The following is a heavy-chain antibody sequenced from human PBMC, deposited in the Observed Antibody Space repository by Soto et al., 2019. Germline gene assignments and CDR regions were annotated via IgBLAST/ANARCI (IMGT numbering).Heavy chain of an antibody. D-gene: IGHD3-9*01. V-gene: IGHV1-8*01. CDR3: ARGGATLLRFFDGPPTLKAY. CDR1: GYTFTSYD. CDR2: MNPNSGNT. Sequence: ASVKVSCKASGYTFTSYDINWVRQATGQGLEWMGWMNPNSGNTGYAQKYQGRVTMTRNTSISTAYMELSSLRSEDTDVYYCARGGATLLRFFDGPPTLKAYWGQGPLVTVSS. J-gene: IGHJ4*02.